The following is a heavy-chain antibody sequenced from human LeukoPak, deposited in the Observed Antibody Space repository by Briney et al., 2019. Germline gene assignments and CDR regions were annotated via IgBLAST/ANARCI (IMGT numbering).Heavy chain of an antibody. CDR3: ARLSYSSSVDY. V-gene: IGHV4-39*01. Sequence: LETLSLTCTVSGGSISSSSYYWGWIRQPPGKGLEWIGSIYYSGSTYYNPSLKSRVTISVDTSKNQFSLKLSSVTAADTAVYYCARLSYSSSVDYWGQGTLVTVSS. CDR2: IYYSGST. J-gene: IGHJ4*02. D-gene: IGHD6-6*01. CDR1: GGSISSSSYY.